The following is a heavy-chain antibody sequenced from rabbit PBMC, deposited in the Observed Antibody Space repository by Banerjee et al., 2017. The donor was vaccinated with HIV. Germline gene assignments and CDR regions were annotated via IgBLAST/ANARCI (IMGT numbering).Heavy chain of an antibody. CDR2: IYTGDGNT. CDR1: GFDFSSYYM. J-gene: IGHJ4*01. V-gene: IGHV1S45*01. CDR3: AGLWDL. Sequence: QEQLKESGGGLVQPGGSLKLSCKASGFDFSSYYMSWVRQAPGKGLEWIACIYTGDGNTYYASWAKGRFTISKTSSTTVTLQMTSLTVADTATYFCAGLWDLWGPGTLVTVS.